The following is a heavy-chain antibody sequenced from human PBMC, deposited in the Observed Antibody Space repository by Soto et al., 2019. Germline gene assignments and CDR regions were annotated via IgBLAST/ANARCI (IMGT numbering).Heavy chain of an antibody. J-gene: IGHJ4*02. CDR3: ARDTGDGTFDF. V-gene: IGHV1-3*01. CDR1: GYTFSSYA. D-gene: IGHD7-27*01. CDR2: INAGYGNT. Sequence: QVHLVQSGAEVRKPGASVKVSCKASGYTFSSYAMHWVRQAPGQRLEWMGWINAGYGNTKSSQKFQDRVTISRDTYASTASMELTSLRSEDTAVYYCARDTGDGTFDFWGQGTLVTVSS.